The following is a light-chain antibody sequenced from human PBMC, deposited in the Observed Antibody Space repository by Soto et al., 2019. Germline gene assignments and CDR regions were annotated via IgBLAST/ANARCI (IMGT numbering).Light chain of an antibody. CDR3: HPYNNGPFT. CDR2: DAS. CDR1: QGISTS. Sequence: DIQMTQPPSSLSSSVGDTITITCRASQGISTSLNWYQLRPVEAPKLLIYDASNLTPGVPSRFSGSGSGTHFTFTISSLQTEDIETYYCHPYNNGPFTFGRGTNVDFK. J-gene: IGKJ3*01. V-gene: IGKV1-33*01.